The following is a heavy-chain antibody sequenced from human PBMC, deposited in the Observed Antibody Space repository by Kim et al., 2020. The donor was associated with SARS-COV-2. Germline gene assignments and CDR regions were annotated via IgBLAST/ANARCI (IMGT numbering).Heavy chain of an antibody. D-gene: IGHD6-19*01. J-gene: IGHJ4*02. CDR1: GFTFGDYA. CDR3: AKRSSGWLYYFDY. CDR2: ISRDSGNI. Sequence: GGSLRLSCAASGFTFGDYAMHWVRQAPGKGLEWVSAISRDSGNICYADSVKGRFTISRDNAKNSLYLQMTSLRAEDTALYYCAKRSSGWLYYFDYWGQGTLVTVSS. V-gene: IGHV3-9*01.